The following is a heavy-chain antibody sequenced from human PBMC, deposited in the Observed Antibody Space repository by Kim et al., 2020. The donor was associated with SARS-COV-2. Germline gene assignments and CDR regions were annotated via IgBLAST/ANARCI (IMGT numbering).Heavy chain of an antibody. CDR1: GYTFTSYA. V-gene: IGHV7-4-1*02. J-gene: IGHJ4*02. CDR2: INTNTGNP. D-gene: IGHD3-9*01. Sequence: ASVKVSCKASGYTFTSYAMNWVRQAPGQGLEWMGWINTNTGNPTYAQGFTGRFVFSLDTSVSTAYLQISSLKAEDTAVYYCATYYDILTGYYDAGWAFDYWGQGTLVTGSS. CDR3: ATYYDILTGYYDAGWAFDY.